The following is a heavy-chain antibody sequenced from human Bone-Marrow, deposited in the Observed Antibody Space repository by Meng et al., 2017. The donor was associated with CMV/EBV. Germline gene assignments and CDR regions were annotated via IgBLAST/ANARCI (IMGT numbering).Heavy chain of an antibody. CDR2: ISSSSSYI. J-gene: IGHJ4*02. CDR1: GFTFRSYS. D-gene: IGHD3-3*01. Sequence: GESPKISWAASGFTFRSYSMNWVRQAPGKGLEWGSSISSSSSYIYYADSVKGRFTISRDNAKNSLYLQMNSLGAEDTAVYYCARGNYDFWSGYLGKSYYFDYWGQGTLVTVSS. CDR3: ARGNYDFWSGYLGKSYYFDY. V-gene: IGHV3-21*01.